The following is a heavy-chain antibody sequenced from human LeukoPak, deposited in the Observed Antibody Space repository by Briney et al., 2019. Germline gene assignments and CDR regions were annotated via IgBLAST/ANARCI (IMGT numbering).Heavy chain of an antibody. Sequence: SETLSLTCTVSGGSIRSGSNYWSWIRQPAGKGLEWIGRIYTSGSTNYNPSLKSRVTISVDTSKNQFSLKLSSVTAADTAVYYCAGPAEFDPWGQGTLVTVSS. D-gene: IGHD6-25*01. J-gene: IGHJ5*02. V-gene: IGHV4-61*02. CDR2: IYTSGST. CDR3: AGPAEFDP. CDR1: GGSIRSGSNY.